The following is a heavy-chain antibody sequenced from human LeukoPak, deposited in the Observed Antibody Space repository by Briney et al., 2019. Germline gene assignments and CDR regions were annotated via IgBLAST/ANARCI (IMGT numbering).Heavy chain of an antibody. J-gene: IGHJ4*02. CDR2: ISSTSSNI. Sequence: GGSLRLSCAASGFTFSSYNMNWVRQAPGNGLEWVSFISSTSSNIYYADSVKGRFTTSRDNAKNSLYLQMNSLRDEDTAVYYCAISTAVYGYWGQGTLVTVSS. CDR3: AISTAVYGY. CDR1: GFTFSSYN. V-gene: IGHV3-48*02. D-gene: IGHD2-2*01.